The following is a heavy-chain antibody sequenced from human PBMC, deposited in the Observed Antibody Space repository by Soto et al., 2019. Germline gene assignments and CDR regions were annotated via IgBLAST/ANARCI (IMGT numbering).Heavy chain of an antibody. CDR1: GYTFTGYY. J-gene: IGHJ4*02. CDR2: INPNSGGT. D-gene: IGHD2-21*02. CDR3: ARSIVVVTALDY. Sequence: ASVKVSCKASGYTFTGYYMHWVRQAPGQGLEWMGWINPNSGGTNYAQKFQGWVTMTRDTSISTAYMELNRLRSDDTAVYYCARSIVVVTALDYWGQGTLVTVSS. V-gene: IGHV1-2*04.